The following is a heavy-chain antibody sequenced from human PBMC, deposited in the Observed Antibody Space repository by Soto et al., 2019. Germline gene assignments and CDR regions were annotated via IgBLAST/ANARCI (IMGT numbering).Heavy chain of an antibody. V-gene: IGHV4-61*01. CDR1: GGSVSSGSYY. CDR2: IYYSGST. CDR3: ARGSTSSSWPPNWFDP. J-gene: IGHJ5*02. Sequence: ETLSLTCPVSGGSVSSGSYYGSWIRQPPGKGLEWIGYIYYSGSTNYNPSLKSRVTISVDTSKNQFSLKLTSVTAADTAVYYCARGSTSSSWPPNWFDPWGQGTLVTVYS. D-gene: IGHD6-13*01.